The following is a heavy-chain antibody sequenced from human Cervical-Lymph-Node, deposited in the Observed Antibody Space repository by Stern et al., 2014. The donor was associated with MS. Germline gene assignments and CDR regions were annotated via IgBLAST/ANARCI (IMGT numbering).Heavy chain of an antibody. V-gene: IGHV3-30*03. J-gene: IGHJ6*02. CDR1: GFTFSTYA. Sequence: MQLVESGGGVVQPGRSLRVSCAASGFTFSTYAMHWVRQAPGKGLEWVAVISYDGSNASYADSVKGRFTISRDNSQSMLYFQMNSLRTEDTAVYYCAAFHIGKEYDKDVWGQGTTVTVSS. CDR3: AAFHIGKEYDKDV. D-gene: IGHD2-21*01. CDR2: ISYDGSNA.